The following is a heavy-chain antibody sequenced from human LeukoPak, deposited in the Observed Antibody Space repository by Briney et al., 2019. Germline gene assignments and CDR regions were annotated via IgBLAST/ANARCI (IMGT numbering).Heavy chain of an antibody. J-gene: IGHJ4*02. D-gene: IGHD1-1*01. V-gene: IGHV3-53*04. Sequence: GGSLRLSCAASGFTVSKNSMSWVRQTPGKGLEWVSTIYSGGTTKYAGSVKGRFTISRHTSKNILNLQVNSLRTEDTAVYYCARGAKTNWLFDYWGQGTLLTVSS. CDR3: ARGAKTNWLFDY. CDR2: IYSGGTT. CDR1: GFTVSKNS.